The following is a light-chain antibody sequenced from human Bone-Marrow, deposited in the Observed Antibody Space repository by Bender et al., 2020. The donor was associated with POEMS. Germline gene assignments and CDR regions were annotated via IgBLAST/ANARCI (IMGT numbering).Light chain of an antibody. CDR1: SSDVGTYNL. Sequence: QSALTQPASVSGSPGHSITISCTGTSSDVGTYNLVSWYQQHPGQAPKLMIYAVSNRPSGVSNRFSGSKSANTASLTISGLQAEDEADYYCSSYTTSGTRVFGGGTKLTVL. V-gene: IGLV2-14*02. J-gene: IGLJ3*02. CDR2: AVS. CDR3: SSYTTSGTRV.